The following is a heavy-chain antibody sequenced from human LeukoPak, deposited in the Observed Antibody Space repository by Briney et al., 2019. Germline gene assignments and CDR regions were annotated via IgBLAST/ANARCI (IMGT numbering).Heavy chain of an antibody. J-gene: IGHJ4*02. CDR2: INPGGSSI. Sequence: GRSLRLSCTASGFTFSSYWMHWVRQVPGKGLVWVARINPGGSSITYADSVKGRFTISRDNAKNTLYLQMDSLRAEDTGVYYCARSNQADDYWGQGTLVTVSS. D-gene: IGHD1-14*01. CDR1: GFTFSSYW. V-gene: IGHV3-74*01. CDR3: ARSNQADDY.